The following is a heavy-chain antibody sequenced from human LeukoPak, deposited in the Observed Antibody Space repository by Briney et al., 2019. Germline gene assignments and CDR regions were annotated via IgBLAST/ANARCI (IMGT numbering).Heavy chain of an antibody. CDR2: IRYDGSNK. CDR3: VRESDVWSGPGIGRPLDV. Sequence: GGSLRLSCAASGFTFSSYGMLWVRQAPGKGLEWVAFIRYDGSNKYYADSVKGRFTISRDNAKNSLYLQMNSLRAEDTAVYHCVRESDVWSGPGIGRPLDVWGKGTTVTVSS. V-gene: IGHV3-30*02. D-gene: IGHD3-3*01. CDR1: GFTFSSYG. J-gene: IGHJ6*04.